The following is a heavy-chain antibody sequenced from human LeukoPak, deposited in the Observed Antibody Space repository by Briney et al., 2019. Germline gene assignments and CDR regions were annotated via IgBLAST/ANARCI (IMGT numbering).Heavy chain of an antibody. D-gene: IGHD1-26*01. CDR1: AFSLNAYN. CDR2: ISYTGTYI. J-gene: IGHJ4*02. V-gene: IGHV3-21*04. Sequence: GGSLRLSCAASAFSLNAYNMNWVRHAPGKGLGWVSSISYTGTYIYYADSVKGRFTISRDNAQNSLYLQMNSLRAEDTAIYYCVRDRGTYRPIDYWGQGTLVTVSS. CDR3: VRDRGTYRPIDY.